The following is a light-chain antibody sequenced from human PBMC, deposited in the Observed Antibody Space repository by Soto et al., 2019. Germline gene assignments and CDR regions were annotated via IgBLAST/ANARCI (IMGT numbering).Light chain of an antibody. CDR2: DAS. Sequence: VLTQSPATLSLSPGERATLSCRASLNVNSYLAWYQQKPGQAPRLLIYDASNRAAGIPARFSGSGSGTDFTLTISRLEPEDFAVYFCQQYGTSWWTFGQGTKVDIK. V-gene: IGKV3-11*01. J-gene: IGKJ1*01. CDR3: QQYGTSWWT. CDR1: LNVNSY.